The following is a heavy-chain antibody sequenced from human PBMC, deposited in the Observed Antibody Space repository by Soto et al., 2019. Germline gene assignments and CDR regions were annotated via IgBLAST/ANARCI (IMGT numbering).Heavy chain of an antibody. CDR2: IYYSGNT. J-gene: IGHJ4*02. Sequence: SETLSLTCKVYGGSISTYYWSWIRQPPGKGLEWIGYIYYSGNTNYNPSLKSRVTMSLDTSNNQFSLKLSSVTAADTAVYYCARLHIVATISRAYFDYWGQGSLVTVSS. CDR1: GGSISTYY. D-gene: IGHD5-12*01. V-gene: IGHV4-59*08. CDR3: ARLHIVATISRAYFDY.